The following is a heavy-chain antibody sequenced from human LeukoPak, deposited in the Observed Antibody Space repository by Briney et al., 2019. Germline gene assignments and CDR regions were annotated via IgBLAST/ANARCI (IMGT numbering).Heavy chain of an antibody. V-gene: IGHV4-38-2*01. CDR2: IYHSGST. CDR3: ARQGGDYFDY. CDR1: GYSISSGYY. J-gene: IGHJ4*02. D-gene: IGHD1-26*01. Sequence: PSETLSLTCAVSGYSISSGYYWGWIRQPPGKGLEWLGSIYHSGSTYYNPSLKSRVTISVDTSKNQFSLKLSSVTAADTAVYYCARQGGDYFDYWGQGTLVTVSS.